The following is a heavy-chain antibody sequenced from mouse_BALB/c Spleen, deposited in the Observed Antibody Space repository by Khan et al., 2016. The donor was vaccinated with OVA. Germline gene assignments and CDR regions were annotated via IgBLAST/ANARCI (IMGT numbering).Heavy chain of an antibody. CDR1: GFALTSYG. CDR2: IWAGGST. V-gene: IGHV2-9*02. J-gene: IGHJ4*01. D-gene: IGHD2-3*01. CDR3: ARFHDGYYYKLDY. Sequence: QVQLKESGPGLVAPSQSLSITCTVSGFALTSYGVHWVRQPPGKGLEWLGVIWAGGSTNYNSALMSRLTISKDNSKSQVLLKMNRLQNDDTDMYYCARFHDGYYYKLDYWCQGTSVTVSS.